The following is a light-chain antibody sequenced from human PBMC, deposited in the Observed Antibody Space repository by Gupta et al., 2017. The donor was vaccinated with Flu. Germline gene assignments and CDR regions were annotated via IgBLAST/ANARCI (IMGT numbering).Light chain of an antibody. Sequence: DIVLTQSPGTLSLSPGERAILSCRASQSVRSNYLAWYQQKPGQAPSLLINDVFRRANGFPDNFSGSGFGTEFTLNLSGREPEDSAIYYCQHQHYSPFPFGRGTKVDI. CDR3: QHQHYSPFP. CDR2: DVF. V-gene: IGKV3-20*01. CDR1: QSVRSNY. J-gene: IGKJ4*01.